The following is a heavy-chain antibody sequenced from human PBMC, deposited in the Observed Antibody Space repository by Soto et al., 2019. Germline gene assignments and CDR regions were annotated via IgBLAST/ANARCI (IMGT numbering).Heavy chain of an antibody. CDR1: GGSIISGGYY. D-gene: IGHD3-22*01. CDR3: ARGGDDYYDSSGYYPRRVYYYYYGMDV. J-gene: IGHJ6*02. V-gene: IGHV4-31*03. CDR2: IYYSGST. Sequence: PSETLSLTCTVSGGSIISGGYYWSWIRQHPGKGLEWIGYIYYSGSTYYNPSLKSRVTISVDTSKNQFSLKLSSVTAADTAVYYCARGGDDYYDSSGYYPRRVYYYYYGMDVWGQGTTLTVSS.